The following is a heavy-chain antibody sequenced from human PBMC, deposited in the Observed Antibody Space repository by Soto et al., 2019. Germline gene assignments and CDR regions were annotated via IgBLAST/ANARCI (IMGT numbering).Heavy chain of an antibody. CDR1: GDSFSNHY. CDR3: ARDRYFYDSRGYSRTLHS. D-gene: IGHD3-22*01. Sequence: SETLSLTCTVSGDSFSNHYWTWIRQAPGKGLEWIGYIFHSGITDYNPSVKSRVTISIDKSRNLFSLNLTSVTAADTAVYYCARDRYFYDSRGYSRTLHSWGQGTLVTVSS. V-gene: IGHV4-59*11. J-gene: IGHJ4*02. CDR2: IFHSGIT.